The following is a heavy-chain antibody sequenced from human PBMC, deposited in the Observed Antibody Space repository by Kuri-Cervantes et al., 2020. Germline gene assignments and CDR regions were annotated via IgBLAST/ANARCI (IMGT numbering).Heavy chain of an antibody. CDR1: GYTFTSYG. CDR2: ISAYNGNT. Sequence: ASVNVSCKASGYTFTSYGISWVRQAPGQGLEWMGWISAYNGNTNYAQKLQGRVTMTTDTSTSTAYMELRSLRSDDTAVYYCARDYGVYSSGRIDYWGQGTLVTVSS. CDR3: ARDYGVYSSGRIDY. J-gene: IGHJ4*02. D-gene: IGHD6-19*01. V-gene: IGHV1-18*01.